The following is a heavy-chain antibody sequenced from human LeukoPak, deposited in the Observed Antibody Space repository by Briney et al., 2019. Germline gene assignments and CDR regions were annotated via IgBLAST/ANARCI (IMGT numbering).Heavy chain of an antibody. CDR2: IYHSGST. CDR1: GGSISSGGYY. V-gene: IGHV4-30-2*01. Sequence: SQTLSLTCTVSGGSISSGGYYWSWIRQPPGKGPEWIGYIYHSGSTYYNPSLKSRVTISVDTSKNQFSLKLSSVTAADTAVYYCARQEIVGATLDPWGQGTLVTVSS. J-gene: IGHJ5*02. CDR3: ARQEIVGATLDP. D-gene: IGHD1-26*01.